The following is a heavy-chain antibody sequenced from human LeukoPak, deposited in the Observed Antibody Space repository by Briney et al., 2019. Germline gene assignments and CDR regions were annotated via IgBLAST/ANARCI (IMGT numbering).Heavy chain of an antibody. CDR2: IYYSGST. V-gene: IGHV4-39*07. Sequence: SETLSLTCTVSGGSISSSSYYWGWIRQPPGKGLEWIGSIYYSGSTYYNPSLKSRVTISVDTSKNQFSLKLSSVTAADTAVYYCARDRPIVGAHDFDYWGQGTLVTVSS. D-gene: IGHD1-26*01. J-gene: IGHJ4*02. CDR1: GGSISSSSYY. CDR3: ARDRPIVGAHDFDY.